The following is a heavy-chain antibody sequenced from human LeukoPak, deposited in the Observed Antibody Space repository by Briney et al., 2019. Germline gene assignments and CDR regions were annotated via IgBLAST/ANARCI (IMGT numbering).Heavy chain of an antibody. V-gene: IGHV1-8*01. CDR2: MNPNSGNT. J-gene: IGHJ4*02. D-gene: IGHD6-13*01. CDR3: ARGSVPPEAAAGTEFDY. CDR1: GYTFTSYD. Sequence: ASVKVSCKASGYTFTSYDINWVRQATGQGLEWMGWMNPNSGNTGYAQKFQGRVTMTRHTSISTAYMELSSLRSEDTAVYYCARGSVPPEAAAGTEFDYWGQGTLVTVSS.